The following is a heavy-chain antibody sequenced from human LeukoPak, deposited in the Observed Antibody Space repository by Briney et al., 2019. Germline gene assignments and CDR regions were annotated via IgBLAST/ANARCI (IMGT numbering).Heavy chain of an antibody. CDR2: ISAYNGNT. V-gene: IGHV1-18*01. Sequence: AASVKVSCKASGYTFTIYGISWVRQAPGQGLEWMGWISAYNGNTNYAQKLQGRVTMTTDTSTSTAYMELRSLRSDDTAVYYCARALYDSSGFDAFDIWGQGTMVTVSS. CDR1: GYTFTIYG. CDR3: ARALYDSSGFDAFDI. J-gene: IGHJ3*02. D-gene: IGHD3-22*01.